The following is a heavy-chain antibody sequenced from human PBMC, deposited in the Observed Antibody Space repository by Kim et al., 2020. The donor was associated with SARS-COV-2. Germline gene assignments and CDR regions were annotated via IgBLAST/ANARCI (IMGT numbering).Heavy chain of an antibody. Sequence: GGSLRLSCAASGFSFSNDWMSWVRQAPGKGLEWVGRIKTKTDGGTTDYAAPVKGRFTVSRDDSGNMLYLQMNSLKTEDTAMYFCTRELYGMDVCGQGTTVTVSS. V-gene: IGHV3-15*01. J-gene: IGHJ6*02. CDR1: GFSFSNDW. CDR2: IKTKTDGGTT. CDR3: TRELYGMDV.